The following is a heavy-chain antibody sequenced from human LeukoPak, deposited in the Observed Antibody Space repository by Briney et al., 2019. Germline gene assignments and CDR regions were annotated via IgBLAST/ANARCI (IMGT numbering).Heavy chain of an antibody. D-gene: IGHD6-13*01. CDR1: GYTFTGHY. J-gene: IGHJ5*02. Sequence: ASVKVSCKASGYTFTGHYMHWVRQAPGQGLEWLGRINPNSGGTNYAQKFQGRVTMTRDTSISTAYMELSRLRADDTAVYYCARPNPGIAAAGTPGGFDPWGQGTLVTVSS. CDR3: ARPNPGIAAAGTPGGFDP. CDR2: INPNSGGT. V-gene: IGHV1-2*06.